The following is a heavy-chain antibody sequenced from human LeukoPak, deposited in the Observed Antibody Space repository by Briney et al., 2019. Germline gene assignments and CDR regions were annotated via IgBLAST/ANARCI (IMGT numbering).Heavy chain of an antibody. J-gene: IGHJ1*01. CDR3: ARGLRQQLGYFQH. CDR1: GGSFSGYY. V-gene: IGHV4-34*01. CDR2: INHSGST. D-gene: IGHD6-13*01. Sequence: SXTLSLTCAVYGGSFSGYYWSWIRQPPGKGVEWIGEINHSGSTNYNPSLKRRVTISEDTSKNKFSLKLSSVTAADTAVYYCARGLRQQLGYFQHWGQGTLVTVSS.